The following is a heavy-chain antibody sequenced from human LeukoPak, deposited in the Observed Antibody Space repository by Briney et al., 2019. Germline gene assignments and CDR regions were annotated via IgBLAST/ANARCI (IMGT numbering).Heavy chain of an antibody. Sequence: GGSLRLSCAASGFTFDDYAMPWVGQVPGKGWEWVSGISWNSGSIGYADSVKGRFTISRDNAKNSLYPQMNSLRAEDTALYYCAKVRITGTTGLDYWGQGTLVTVSS. CDR2: ISWNSGSI. CDR1: GFTFDDYA. J-gene: IGHJ4*02. V-gene: IGHV3-9*01. CDR3: AKVRITGTTGLDY. D-gene: IGHD1-7*01.